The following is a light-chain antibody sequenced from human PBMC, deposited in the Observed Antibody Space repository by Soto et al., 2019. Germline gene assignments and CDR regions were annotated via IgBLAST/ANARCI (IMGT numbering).Light chain of an antibody. CDR1: QSISSW. CDR2: DAS. Sequence: DIQMTPSPSTLSASLGDRVTITCRASQSISSWLAWYQQKPGKAPKLLIYDASSLESGVPSRFSGSGSGTEFTLTISSLQPDDFATYYCQQYNSYSTFGQGTKVDIK. J-gene: IGKJ1*01. CDR3: QQYNSYST. V-gene: IGKV1-5*01.